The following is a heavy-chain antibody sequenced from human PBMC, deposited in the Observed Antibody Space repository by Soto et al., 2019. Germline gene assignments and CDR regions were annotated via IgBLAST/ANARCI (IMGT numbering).Heavy chain of an antibody. Sequence: QVQLQESGPGLVKPSGTLSLTCAVSGGSISSSNWWSWVRQPPGKGLEWIGEIYHSGSTNYNPSLKSRVTISVAKSKTQFSLKRSSVTAADTAVYYCARAISGWYYDRSGSYYFDYWGQGTLVTVSS. CDR2: IYHSGST. V-gene: IGHV4-4*02. CDR3: ARAISGWYYDRSGSYYFDY. CDR1: GGSISSSNW. J-gene: IGHJ4*02. D-gene: IGHD3-22*01.